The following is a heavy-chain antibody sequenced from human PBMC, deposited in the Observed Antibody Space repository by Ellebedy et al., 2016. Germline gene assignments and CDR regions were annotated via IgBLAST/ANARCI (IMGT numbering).Heavy chain of an antibody. CDR3: ARELTSLTTRCFDT. CDR2: IIPIFRSA. V-gene: IGHV1-69*13. D-gene: IGHD4-17*01. J-gene: IGHJ5*02. CDR1: GGIFSTSP. Sequence: SVKVSCXASGGIFSTSPISWVRQAPGQGLEWMGTIIPIFRSANYAQKFQGRVTITADESTTTAYMELSSLRSDDTAVYFCARELTSLTTRCFDTWGQGTLVTVSS.